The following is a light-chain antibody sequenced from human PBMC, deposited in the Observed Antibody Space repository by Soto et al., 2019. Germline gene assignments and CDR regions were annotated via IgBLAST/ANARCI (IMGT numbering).Light chain of an antibody. V-gene: IGLV2-14*01. Sequence: QSALTQPASVSGSPGQSITISCTGTSSDIGGYNYVSWYQQHPGKAPKLMIYDVSNRPSGVSNRFSGSKSGNTASLTISGLQADDEADYYCTSYTGTTTYVFGPGTKVTVL. J-gene: IGLJ1*01. CDR2: DVS. CDR1: SSDIGGYNY. CDR3: TSYTGTTTYV.